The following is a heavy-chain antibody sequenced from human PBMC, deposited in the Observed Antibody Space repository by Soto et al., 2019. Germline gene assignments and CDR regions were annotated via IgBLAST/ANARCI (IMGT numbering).Heavy chain of an antibody. CDR3: ARGYYYDSSGYPPRDAFDI. V-gene: IGHV4-34*01. CDR1: GGSFSGYY. CDR2: INHSGST. J-gene: IGHJ3*02. D-gene: IGHD3-22*01. Sequence: PAILSLTCAVYGGSFSGYYWCWIGQPPGKGLEWIGEINHSGSTNYNPSLKSRVTISVDTSKNQFSLKLSSVTAADTAVYYCARGYYYDSSGYPPRDAFDIWGQGTMVT.